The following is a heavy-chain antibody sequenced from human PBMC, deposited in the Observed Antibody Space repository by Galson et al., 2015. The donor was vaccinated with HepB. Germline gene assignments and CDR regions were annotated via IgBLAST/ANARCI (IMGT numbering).Heavy chain of an antibody. CDR1: GYMFTRYG. V-gene: IGHV1-18*01. Sequence: SCKASGYMFTRYGISWVRQAPGQGLEWLGWISAYDVKTKYAQKFQGRVTMTTDTLTSTAYMELRSLRSDDTAVYYCARDKLWFGENWFDPWGQGTLVTVSS. J-gene: IGHJ5*02. CDR3: ARDKLWFGENWFDP. CDR2: ISAYDVKT. D-gene: IGHD3-10*01.